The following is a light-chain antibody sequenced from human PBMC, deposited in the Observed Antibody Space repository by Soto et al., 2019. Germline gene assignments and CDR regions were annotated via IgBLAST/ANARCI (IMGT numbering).Light chain of an antibody. V-gene: IGKV1-5*03. CDR2: RAS. Sequence: DIQMTQSPSTLSASVGDRVTITCRASQNINNWLAWYQQKPGKAPKLLIYRASSLENGVPSRFSGRGSGTDFIITITSLQPDDFATYYCQQYSSDSTFGQGTKVDIK. CDR3: QQYSSDST. CDR1: QNINNW. J-gene: IGKJ1*01.